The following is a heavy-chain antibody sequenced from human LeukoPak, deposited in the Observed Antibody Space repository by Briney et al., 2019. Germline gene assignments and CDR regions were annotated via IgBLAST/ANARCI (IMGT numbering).Heavy chain of an antibody. CDR3: ARMVAATIALDY. CDR1: GYTFTNYG. J-gene: IGHJ4*02. Sequence: ASVKVSCKASGYTFTNYGISWVRQAPGQGLEWMGWISAYNGNTNYVQKLQGRVTMTPDTSTSTAYMELRSLRSDDTAVYYCARMVAATIALDYWGQGTLVTVSS. CDR2: ISAYNGNT. V-gene: IGHV1-18*01. D-gene: IGHD2-15*01.